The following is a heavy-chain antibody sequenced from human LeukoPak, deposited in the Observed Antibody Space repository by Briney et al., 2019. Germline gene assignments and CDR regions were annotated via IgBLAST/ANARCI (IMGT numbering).Heavy chain of an antibody. CDR2: ITSRGEST. CDR3: ARDRPNYYGSDGHYYRRDGDY. CDR1: GFTFSIYA. V-gene: IGHV3-23*01. D-gene: IGHD3-22*01. J-gene: IGHJ4*02. Sequence: GGSLRLSCAASGFTFSIYAMSWVRQAPGKWRQWVSSITSRGESTWYVDSVKGRFTITRDNSENTLYLQMHSLRAEDTAVYYCARDRPNYYGSDGHYYRRDGDYWGRGTLVSVSS.